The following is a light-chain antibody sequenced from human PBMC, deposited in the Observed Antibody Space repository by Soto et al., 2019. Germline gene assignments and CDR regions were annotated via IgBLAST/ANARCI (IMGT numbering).Light chain of an antibody. CDR3: QQYNNWHPNT. Sequence: EIILTQSPYTLSLSPGERATLSCRASQSVSSSYLAWYQQKPGQAPRLLIYGSSTRATGIPARFSGSGSGTEFTLTISSLQYEDFAVYYCQQYNNWHPNTFGQGTRLEIK. CDR2: GSS. CDR1: QSVSSSY. J-gene: IGKJ5*01. V-gene: IGKV3-15*01.